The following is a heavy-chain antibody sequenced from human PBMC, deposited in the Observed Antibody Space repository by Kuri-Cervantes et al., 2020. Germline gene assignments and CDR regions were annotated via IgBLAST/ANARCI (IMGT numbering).Heavy chain of an antibody. D-gene: IGHD4-17*01. CDR1: GFTFSSYA. J-gene: IGHJ4*02. CDR2: ISSSSSYI. Sequence: GGSLRLSCAASGFTFSSYAMHWVRQAPGKGLEWVSSISSSSSYIYYADSVKGRFTISRDNAKNSLYLQMNSLRAEDTAVYYCARDTSGDFTTTPFDYWGQGTLVTVSS. V-gene: IGHV3-21*01. CDR3: ARDTSGDFTTTPFDY.